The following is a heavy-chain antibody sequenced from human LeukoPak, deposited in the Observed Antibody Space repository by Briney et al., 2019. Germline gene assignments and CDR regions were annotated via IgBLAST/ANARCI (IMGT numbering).Heavy chain of an antibody. CDR1: GFTFSSSA. J-gene: IGHJ4*02. CDR3: AKEPYSGSIFDS. Sequence: PGGSLRLSCAASGFTFSSSAMSWVRQAPGKGLEWVSAISNNGGYTYYADSVQGRFTISRDNSKSTLCLQMNSLRAEDTAVYYCAKEPYSGSIFDSWGQGTLVTVSS. D-gene: IGHD1-26*01. CDR2: ISNNGGYT. V-gene: IGHV3-23*01.